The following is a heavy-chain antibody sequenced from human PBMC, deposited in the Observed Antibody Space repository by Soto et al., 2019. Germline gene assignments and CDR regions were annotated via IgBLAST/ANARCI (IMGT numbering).Heavy chain of an antibody. CDR3: ARLNDQLTATALRWFDP. V-gene: IGHV1-18*04. CDR1: GYTFTSYG. D-gene: IGHD1-20*01. J-gene: IGHJ5*02. CDR2: ISAYNGNT. Sequence: ASVKVSCKASGYTFTSYGISWVRQAPGQGLEWMGWISAYNGNTNYAQKLQGRVTMTTDTSTSTAYMELRSLRSDDTAVYYCARLNDQLTATALRWFDPWGQGTLLTVSS.